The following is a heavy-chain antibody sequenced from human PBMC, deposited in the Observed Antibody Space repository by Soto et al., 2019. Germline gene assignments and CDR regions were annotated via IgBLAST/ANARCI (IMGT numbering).Heavy chain of an antibody. CDR3: AKGGRQWLVPSDFNY. Sequence: VQLVESGGGVVQPGRSLRLSCAASGFTFSDYAMHWVRQAPGKGLVWVAVVSHDGRNTHYADSVKGRFTISRGSSKNTVSLEMNRLRAEDTAVYYCAKGGRQWLVPSDFNYWGQGALVTVSS. J-gene: IGHJ4*02. CDR2: VSHDGRNT. V-gene: IGHV3-30*18. D-gene: IGHD6-19*01. CDR1: GFTFSDYA.